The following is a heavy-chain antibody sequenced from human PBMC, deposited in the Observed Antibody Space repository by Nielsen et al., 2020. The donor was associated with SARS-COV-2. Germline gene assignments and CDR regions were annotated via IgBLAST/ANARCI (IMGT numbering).Heavy chain of an antibody. Sequence: SETLSLTCIVSGGSISTGSHYCSWIRQPPGKGLEWIGYIFYRGNTNYKPSLKSRVTISVDTSKNQFSLKVNSVTAADTAVYYCVRIDMATISVDYWGRGTLVTVSS. CDR3: VRIDMATISVDY. D-gene: IGHD5-24*01. CDR2: IFYRGNT. V-gene: IGHV4-61*01. J-gene: IGHJ4*02. CDR1: GGSISTGSHY.